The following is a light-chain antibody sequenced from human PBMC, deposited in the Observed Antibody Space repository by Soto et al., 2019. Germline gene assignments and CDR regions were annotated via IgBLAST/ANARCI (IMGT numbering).Light chain of an antibody. Sequence: QSALTQPASVSGSPGQSITISCTGTSSDVGGYNSVSWYQQHPGKAPKLMIYGVSNRPSGISNRFSGSKSGNTASLTISGLQTEDEADYYCSSFISSTTLALCVFGTGPKLTVL. CDR3: SSFISSTTLALCV. CDR1: SSDVGGYNS. V-gene: IGLV2-14*03. CDR2: GVS. J-gene: IGLJ1*01.